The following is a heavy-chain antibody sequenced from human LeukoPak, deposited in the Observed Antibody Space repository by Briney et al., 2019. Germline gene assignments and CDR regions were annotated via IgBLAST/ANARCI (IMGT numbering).Heavy chain of an antibody. CDR3: ARYCGCSSGWTPDY. V-gene: IGHV1-2*02. CDR2: INPNSGGT. D-gene: IGHD6-19*01. J-gene: IGHJ4*02. Sequence: ASVKVSCKASGYTFTGYYMHWVRQAPGQGLEWMGWINPNSGGTNYAQKFQGRVTMTRDTSISTAYMELSRLRSDDTAVYYCARYCGCSSGWTPDYWGQGTLVTVSP. CDR1: GYTFTGYY.